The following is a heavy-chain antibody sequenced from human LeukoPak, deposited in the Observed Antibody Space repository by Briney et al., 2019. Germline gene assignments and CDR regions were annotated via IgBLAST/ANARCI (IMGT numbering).Heavy chain of an antibody. V-gene: IGHV3-53*01. CDR1: GFTVSSNY. Sequence: GGSLRLSCAASGFTVSSNYMSWVRQAPGKGLEWVSVIYSGGSTYYADSVRGRFTISRGNSKNTLYLQMNSLRAEDTAVYYCARGYYYDSSGFDYWAREPWSPSPQ. CDR2: IYSGGST. J-gene: IGHJ4*02. CDR3: ARGYYYDSSGFDY. D-gene: IGHD3-22*01.